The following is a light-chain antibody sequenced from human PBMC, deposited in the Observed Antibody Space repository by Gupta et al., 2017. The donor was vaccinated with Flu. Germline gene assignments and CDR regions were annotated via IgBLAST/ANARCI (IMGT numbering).Light chain of an antibody. J-gene: IGKJ4*01. CDR2: DAS. CDR3: QQRSNWRLT. Sequence: EIVLTQSPAILSLSPGESATLSCRASQSVRRFLAWYQQKPGQAPRLLIYDASSRAMGIPPRFSGSGSGTDFTLTISSLEPGDFAVYYCQQRSNWRLTFGGGTKVEIK. CDR1: QSVRRF. V-gene: IGKV3-11*01.